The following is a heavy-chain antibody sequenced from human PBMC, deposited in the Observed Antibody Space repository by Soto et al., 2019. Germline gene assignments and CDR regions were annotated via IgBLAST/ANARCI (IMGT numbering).Heavy chain of an antibody. Sequence: GGSLRLSCAASGFTFSRFAMHWVRQAPGKGLEWVAGISFHGNTKHYSDSVKGRFTISRDNSRNTLYLQMNALRVEDTALYYCVRDRGDIAGQLGYWGQGTQVTVSS. V-gene: IGHV3-30-3*01. CDR1: GFTFSRFA. J-gene: IGHJ4*02. D-gene: IGHD5-12*01. CDR2: ISFHGNTK. CDR3: VRDRGDIAGQLGY.